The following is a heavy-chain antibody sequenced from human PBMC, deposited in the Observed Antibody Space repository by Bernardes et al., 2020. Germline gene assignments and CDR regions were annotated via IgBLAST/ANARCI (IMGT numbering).Heavy chain of an antibody. Sequence: GGSLRLSCAASGFTFSSYAMSWVRQAPGKGLEWVSAISGSGGSTYYADSVKGRFTISRDNSKNTLYLQMNSLRAEDTAVYYCAKDPSRYGDYVRYFDYWGQGTLVTVSS. V-gene: IGHV3-23*01. CDR2: ISGSGGST. D-gene: IGHD4-17*01. J-gene: IGHJ4*02. CDR1: GFTFSSYA. CDR3: AKDPSRYGDYVRYFDY.